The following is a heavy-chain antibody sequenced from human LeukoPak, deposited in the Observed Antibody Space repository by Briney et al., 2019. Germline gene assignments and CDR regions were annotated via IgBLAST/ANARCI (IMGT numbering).Heavy chain of an antibody. CDR2: ISAGGEDT. D-gene: IGHD6-19*01. CDR3: ARGAVYYMDI. Sequence: PGGSLRLSCAASGFTFSSFAMTWVRQAPGKGLEWVSLISAGGEDTYYADSVKGRFTISRDNSKNTLYVQMNSLRAEDTAVYYCARGAVYYMDIWGKGTTVTISS. CDR1: GFTFSSFA. J-gene: IGHJ6*03. V-gene: IGHV3-23*01.